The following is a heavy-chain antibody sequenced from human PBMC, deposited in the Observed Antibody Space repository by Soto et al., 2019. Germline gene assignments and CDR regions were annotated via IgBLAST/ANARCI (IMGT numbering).Heavy chain of an antibody. Sequence: GGSLRLSCAASGFTFSSYAMSWVRQAPGKGLEWVSVISGGGGTTFDADSVKGRFTISRDNSKNTLYLQMNSLRAEDTAVYYCAKDRPSGYCANGVCSGNWFDPWGQGTLVTVSS. J-gene: IGHJ5*02. V-gene: IGHV3-23*01. D-gene: IGHD2-8*01. CDR3: AKDRPSGYCANGVCSGNWFDP. CDR1: GFTFSSYA. CDR2: ISGGGGTT.